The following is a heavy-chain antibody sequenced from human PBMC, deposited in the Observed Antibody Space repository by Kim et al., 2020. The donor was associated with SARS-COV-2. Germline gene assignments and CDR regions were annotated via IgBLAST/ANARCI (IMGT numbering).Heavy chain of an antibody. V-gene: IGHV3-30-3*01. D-gene: IGHD3-16*02. CDR3: ARDSLLSEEGPFDP. J-gene: IGHJ5*02. CDR1: GFTFSSYA. CDR2: ISYDGSNK. Sequence: GGSLRLSCAASGFTFSSYAMHWVRQAPGKGLEWVAVISYDGSNKYYADSVKGRFTISRDNSKNTLYLQMNSLRAEDTAVYYCARDSLLSEEGPFDPWGQGTLVTVYS.